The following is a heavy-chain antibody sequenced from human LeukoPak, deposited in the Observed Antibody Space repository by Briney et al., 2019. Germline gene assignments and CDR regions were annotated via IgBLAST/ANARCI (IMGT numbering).Heavy chain of an antibody. D-gene: IGHD3-9*01. V-gene: IGHV3-23*01. CDR1: GFTFSSYA. J-gene: IGHJ6*02. Sequence: GGSLRLSCAASGFTFSSYAMSWVRQAPGKGLEWVSAIRGSGGSTYYADSVKGRFTISRDNSKNTLYLQMNSLRAEDTAVYYCAKSIPELRYFDWLPERYGMDVWGQGTTVTVSS. CDR2: IRGSGGST. CDR3: AKSIPELRYFDWLPERYGMDV.